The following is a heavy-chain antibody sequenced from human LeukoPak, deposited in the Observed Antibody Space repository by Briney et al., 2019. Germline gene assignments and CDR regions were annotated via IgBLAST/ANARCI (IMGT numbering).Heavy chain of an antibody. Sequence: GASVKVSCKASGYTFTSYDINWVRQATGQGLEWMGWMNPNGGNTGYAQKFQGRVTITRNTSISTAYMELSSLRSEDTAVYYCARDLLYGDYGEVAFDIWGQGTMVTVSS. CDR3: ARDLLYGDYGEVAFDI. CDR1: GYTFTSYD. D-gene: IGHD4-17*01. CDR2: MNPNGGNT. V-gene: IGHV1-8*03. J-gene: IGHJ3*02.